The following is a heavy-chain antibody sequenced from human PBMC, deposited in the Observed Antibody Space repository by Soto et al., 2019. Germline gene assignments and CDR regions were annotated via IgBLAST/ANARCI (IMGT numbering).Heavy chain of an antibody. CDR3: AKDDVAGNGLWLVSD. Sequence: PGGSLRLSCAASGFSFSKYAIIWVRQAPGKGQEWVAGITGSGKAIEYSDSVKGRFSISRDNYKNTVDLQMNSLRAEDTAMYYCAKDDVAGNGLWLVSDWGQGTLVTVSS. CDR2: ITGSGKAI. V-gene: IGHV3-23*01. J-gene: IGHJ4*02. CDR1: GFSFSKYA. D-gene: IGHD6-13*01.